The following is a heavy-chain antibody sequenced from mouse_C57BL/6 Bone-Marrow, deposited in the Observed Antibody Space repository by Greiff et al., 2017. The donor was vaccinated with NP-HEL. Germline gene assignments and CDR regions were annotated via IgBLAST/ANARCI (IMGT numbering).Heavy chain of an antibody. J-gene: IGHJ4*01. CDR1: GYTFTSYW. Sequence: QVQLQQPGAELVRPGSSVKLSCKASGYTFTSYWMHWVKQRPIQGLEWIGNIDPSDSETHYNQKFKDKATLTVDKSSSTAYMQLSSLTSEDSAVYYCARWRAYYSNYDYAMDYWGQGTSVTVSS. D-gene: IGHD2-5*01. CDR2: IDPSDSET. V-gene: IGHV1-52*01. CDR3: ARWRAYYSNYDYAMDY.